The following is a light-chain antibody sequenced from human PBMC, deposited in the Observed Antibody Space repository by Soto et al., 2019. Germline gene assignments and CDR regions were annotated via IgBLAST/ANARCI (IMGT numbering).Light chain of an antibody. CDR2: GAF. CDR3: QQSFNTPRT. V-gene: IGKV1-39*01. Sequence: DIQMTQSPSTLSASVGDRVTITCRASQSISSWLAWYQQKPGTAPKLLIYGAFKLQSGVPSRFSGSGSATDFTLTISSLQPEDFATYYCQQSFNTPRTFGQGTKVDIK. CDR1: QSISSW. J-gene: IGKJ1*01.